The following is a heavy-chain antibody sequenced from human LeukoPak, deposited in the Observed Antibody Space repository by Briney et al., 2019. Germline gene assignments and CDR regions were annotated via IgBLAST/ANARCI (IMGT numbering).Heavy chain of an antibody. CDR3: ARRANGDYGRWYYDL. J-gene: IGHJ2*01. CDR1: GFTFSSYW. Sequence: GGSLRLSCAASGFTFSSYWMSWVRQAPGKGLEWVANIKQDGSEKYYVDSVKGRFIISRENAKNSLFLQMTSPRVGDTAVYYCARRANGDYGRWYYDLWGRGTLVSVSS. CDR2: IKQDGSEK. V-gene: IGHV3-7*01. D-gene: IGHD4-17*01.